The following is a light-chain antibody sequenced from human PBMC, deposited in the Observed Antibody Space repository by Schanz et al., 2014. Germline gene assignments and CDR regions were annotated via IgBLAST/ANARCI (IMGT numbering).Light chain of an antibody. Sequence: EIVMTQSPVTLSVSPGERATLSCRASQSIGHYLAWFQQKPGQAPRLLIYGASSRATGIPDRFSGSVYGTDFTLTISRLDPEDFAVYYCHQYGISPFTFGPGTKVDIK. CDR2: GAS. CDR3: HQYGISPFT. J-gene: IGKJ3*01. V-gene: IGKV3-20*01. CDR1: QSIGHY.